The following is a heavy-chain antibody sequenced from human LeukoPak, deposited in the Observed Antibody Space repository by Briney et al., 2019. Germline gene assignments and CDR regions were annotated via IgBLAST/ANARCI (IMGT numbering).Heavy chain of an antibody. Sequence: ASVKVSCKTSGYTFTNYYIHWMRQAPGQGLEWMGWINSNSGGTSYAQKFQGRVTLTRDTPTRTAFMELNRLTSDDTAVYYCARTSIAARRADFDYWGQGTVVTVSS. CDR2: INSNSGGT. V-gene: IGHV1-2*02. CDR1: GYTFTNYY. D-gene: IGHD6-6*01. J-gene: IGHJ4*02. CDR3: ARTSIAARRADFDY.